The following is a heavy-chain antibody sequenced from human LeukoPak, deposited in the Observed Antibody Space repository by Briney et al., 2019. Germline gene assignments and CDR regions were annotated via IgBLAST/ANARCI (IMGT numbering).Heavy chain of an antibody. Sequence: RTGGSLRLSCTASGFTFGDYAMSWFRQAPGKGLEWVGFIRSKAYGGTTEYAASVKGRFTISRDDSKSIAYLQMNSLKTEDTAVYYCTRVWEDSSSWHFDYWGQGTLVTVSS. CDR1: GFTFGDYA. CDR2: IRSKAYGGTT. J-gene: IGHJ4*02. V-gene: IGHV3-49*03. D-gene: IGHD6-13*01. CDR3: TRVWEDSSSWHFDY.